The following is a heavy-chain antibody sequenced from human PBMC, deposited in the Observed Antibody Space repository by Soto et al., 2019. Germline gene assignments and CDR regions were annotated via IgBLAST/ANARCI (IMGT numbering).Heavy chain of an antibody. Sequence: EVQLMESGGGLVQPGGSLKVSCAASGFTFSGSSIHWVRQAPGKGLEWVGRIRSKANNPATAYAAAVTGRFTISRDDAKNTADLPVNSLETEDRAVYYCTRYVETAIWGVWGQGTTVTVSS. D-gene: IGHD5-18*01. V-gene: IGHV3-73*02. J-gene: IGHJ6*02. CDR1: GFTFSGSS. CDR3: TRYVETAIWGV. CDR2: IRSKANNPAT.